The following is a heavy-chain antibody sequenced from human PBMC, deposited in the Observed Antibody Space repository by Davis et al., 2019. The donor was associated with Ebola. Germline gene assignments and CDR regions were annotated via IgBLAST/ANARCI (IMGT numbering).Heavy chain of an antibody. CDR2: VYPGDSDT. D-gene: IGHD3-22*01. CDR1: GYSFNDYW. CDR3: ARHDSGGPADY. J-gene: IGHJ4*02. Sequence: GESLKISCTGSGYSFNDYWIVWVRQMPGKGLEWMGIVYPGDSDTRYSPSFRGQVTISADRSSSTAYLQWSSLKATDTAIYYCARHDSGGPADYWGQGTLVTVSS. V-gene: IGHV5-51*01.